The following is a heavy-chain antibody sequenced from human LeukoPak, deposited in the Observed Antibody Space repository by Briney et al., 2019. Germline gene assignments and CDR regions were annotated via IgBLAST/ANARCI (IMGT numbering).Heavy chain of an antibody. V-gene: IGHV3-43*02. CDR1: GFTIDDHA. Sequence: PGGSLRLSCAASGFTIDDHAIHWVRQAPGKGLEWVSLISGDGFTINYADSVKGRFTVSRDNNKNFLFLQMNSLRTEDTASYHCAKSRDMGGWYDFDYWGQGTLVTVTS. CDR3: AKSRDMGGWYDFDY. J-gene: IGHJ4*02. D-gene: IGHD6-19*01. CDR2: ISGDGFTI.